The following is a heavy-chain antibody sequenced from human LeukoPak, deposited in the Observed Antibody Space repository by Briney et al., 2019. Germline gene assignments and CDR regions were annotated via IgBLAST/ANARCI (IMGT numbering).Heavy chain of an antibody. CDR1: GFIFSSYS. J-gene: IGHJ4*02. CDR2: ISGNENTI. CDR3: ANSGWYSSSSWVY. D-gene: IGHD6-6*01. V-gene: IGHV3-48*01. Sequence: PGGSLRLSCAASGFIFSSYSMNWVRQAPGQGLEWVSYISGNENTIYYADSVKGRFTISRDNSKNTLYLQMNSLRAEDTAVYYCANSGWYSSSSWVYWGQGTLVTVSS.